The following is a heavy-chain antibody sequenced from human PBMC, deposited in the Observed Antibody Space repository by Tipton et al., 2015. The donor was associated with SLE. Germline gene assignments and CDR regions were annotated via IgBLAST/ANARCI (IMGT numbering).Heavy chain of an antibody. CDR1: GGSITNYY. CDR2: IYYTGST. CDR3: ARGDWVTTSYWFDY. Sequence: TLSLTCTVSGGSITNYYWTWIRQTPGKGLEWIGNIYYTGSTYYNPSLKSRVTISVGTSKNQFSLKLSSVTAADTAVYYCARGDWVTTSYWFDYWGQGTLVTVSS. V-gene: IGHV4-59*08. J-gene: IGHJ4*02. D-gene: IGHD3/OR15-3a*01.